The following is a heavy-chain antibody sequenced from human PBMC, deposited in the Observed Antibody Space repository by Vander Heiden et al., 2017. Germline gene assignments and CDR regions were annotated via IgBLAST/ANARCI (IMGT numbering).Heavy chain of an antibody. CDR2: ISSSSSYI. Sequence: EVQLVESGGGLVKPGGSLRLSCAASGFPFSRYRMNWVPQAPGKGLEWVSSISSSSSYIYYADSVKGRFTISRDNAKNSLYLQMNSLRAEDTAVYYCARDRSMIGRGYYYGMDVWGQGTTVTVSS. CDR1: GFPFSRYR. D-gene: IGHD3-22*01. J-gene: IGHJ6*02. CDR3: ARDRSMIGRGYYYGMDV. V-gene: IGHV3-21*01.